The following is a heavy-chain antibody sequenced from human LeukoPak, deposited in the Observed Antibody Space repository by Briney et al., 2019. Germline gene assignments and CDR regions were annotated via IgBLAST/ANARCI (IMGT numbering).Heavy chain of an antibody. CDR3: AKDRNYYDSSGYYGFDY. D-gene: IGHD3-22*01. J-gene: IGHJ4*02. CDR2: ISGSGGSR. Sequence: PGGSLRLSCAASGFXFSTYAISWVRQAPGKGREWVSGISGSGGSRYYVDSVKGRFTISRDNSKNTLYLQMNSLRGEDTAVYYCAKDRNYYDSSGYYGFDYWGQGTRVTVSS. CDR1: GFXFSTYA. V-gene: IGHV3-23*01.